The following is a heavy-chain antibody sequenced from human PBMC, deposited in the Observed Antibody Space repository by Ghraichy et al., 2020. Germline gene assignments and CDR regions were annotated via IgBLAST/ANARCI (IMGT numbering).Heavy chain of an antibody. CDR1: GFTFSDFA. D-gene: IGHD3-3*01. CDR2: ISGRGDSR. V-gene: IGHV3-23*01. Sequence: GGSLRLSCAASGFTFSDFAMTWVRLAPGKGLEWVTTISGRGDSRYYADSVTGRFTISRDNSQNTLYLQMDSLSAADTALYYCARSPTALGVALVNYFDYWAQGVLVTVSS. CDR3: ARSPTALGVALVNYFDY. J-gene: IGHJ4*02.